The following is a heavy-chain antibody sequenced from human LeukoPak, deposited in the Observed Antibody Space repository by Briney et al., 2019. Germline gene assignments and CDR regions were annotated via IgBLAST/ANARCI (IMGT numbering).Heavy chain of an antibody. CDR3: ARDRRYNWNFDAFDI. J-gene: IGHJ3*02. V-gene: IGHV4-59*01. D-gene: IGHD1-7*01. Sequence: PSETLSLTCTVSGGSISSYYWSWIRQPPGKGLEWIGCIYYSGSTNYNPSLKSRVTISVHTSKNQFSLKLSSVTAADTAVYYCARDRRYNWNFDAFDIWGQGTMVTVSS. CDR1: GGSISSYY. CDR2: IYYSGST.